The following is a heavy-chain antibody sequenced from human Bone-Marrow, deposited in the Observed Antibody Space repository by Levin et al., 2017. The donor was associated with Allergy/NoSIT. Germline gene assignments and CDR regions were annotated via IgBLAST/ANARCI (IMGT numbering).Heavy chain of an antibody. CDR1: GFSVSSSY. CDR3: ARCSGWYGAWYFDY. CDR2: IQSGGGT. V-gene: IGHV3-53*01. D-gene: IGHD6-19*01. J-gene: IGHJ4*02. Sequence: QSGGSLRLSCAASGFSVSSSYMTWFRQAPGRGLEWVSVIQSGGGTDYADSVKGRFTISRDISKNTLYLQMNSLTAEDTAVYYCARCSGWYGAWYFDYWGQGTLVTVSS.